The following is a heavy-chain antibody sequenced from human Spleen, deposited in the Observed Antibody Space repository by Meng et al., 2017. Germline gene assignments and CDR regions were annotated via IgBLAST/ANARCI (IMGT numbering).Heavy chain of an antibody. D-gene: IGHD5-18*01. Sequence: SVKVSCKASGGTFSSYAISWVRQAPGQGLEWMGGIIPIFGTANYAQKFQGRVTITADESTSTAYMELSNLGSKDTAVYYCARELVESTASWAFDIWGQGTVVTVSS. V-gene: IGHV1-69*13. J-gene: IGHJ3*02. CDR3: ARELVESTASWAFDI. CDR2: IIPIFGTA. CDR1: GGTFSSYA.